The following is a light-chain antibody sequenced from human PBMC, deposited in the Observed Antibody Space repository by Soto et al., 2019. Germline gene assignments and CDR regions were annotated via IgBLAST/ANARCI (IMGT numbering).Light chain of an antibody. V-gene: IGKV3-15*01. Sequence: EIVMTQSPATLSVTPGERATLSCRASQSVSSNLAWYQQKPGQAPRLLIYGTSTRATGIPARFSGSGSGTEFTLTIRSLQSVDFAVYYCQQYNNWPPLTFGGGTKVEIK. CDR1: QSVSSN. CDR3: QQYNNWPPLT. CDR2: GTS. J-gene: IGKJ4*01.